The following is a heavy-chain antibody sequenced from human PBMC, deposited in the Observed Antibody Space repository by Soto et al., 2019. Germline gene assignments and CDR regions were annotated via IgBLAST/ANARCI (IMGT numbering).Heavy chain of an antibody. CDR1: GFSLNTSGLG. CDR2: IYWVDAK. D-gene: IGHD6-19*01. J-gene: IGHJ4*02. CDR3: ARREWLGFYY. Sequence: QITLKESGHTLVKPKQTLTLTCTVSGFSLNTSGLGLGWIRPPPGKALEGLAVIYWVDAKRYRPCLNSRLTITQDPSKHQVVLTMTNQDPVHTATYCYARREWLGFYYWGQRTPVTVS. V-gene: IGHV2-5*02.